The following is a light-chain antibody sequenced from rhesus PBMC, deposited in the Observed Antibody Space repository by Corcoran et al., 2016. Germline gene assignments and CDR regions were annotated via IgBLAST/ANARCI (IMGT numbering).Light chain of an antibody. V-gene: IGKV1S14*01. CDR3: QQHNSYPPT. J-gene: IGKJ1*01. CDR2: YAS. Sequence: DIQMTQSPSSLSASVGDTVTITCRASQGISNYLAWYQQKPGKAPKPLIYYASNVENGVPSRLSGSGSGTDLTPPISSLQPEDFATYYCQQHNSYPPTFGQGTKMEIK. CDR1: QGISNY.